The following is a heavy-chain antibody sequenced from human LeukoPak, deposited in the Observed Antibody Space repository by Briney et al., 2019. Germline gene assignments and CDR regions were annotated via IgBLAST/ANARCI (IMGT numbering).Heavy chain of an antibody. Sequence: SETLSLTCTVSGGSISSYYWSWIRQPPGKGLEWVGYIYYSGSTNYNPSLKSRVTISVDTSKNQFSLKLSSVTAADTAVYCCAAGYSYGDLAYWGQGTLVTVSS. D-gene: IGHD5-18*01. V-gene: IGHV4-59*08. J-gene: IGHJ4*02. CDR3: AAGYSYGDLAY. CDR2: IYYSGST. CDR1: GGSISSYY.